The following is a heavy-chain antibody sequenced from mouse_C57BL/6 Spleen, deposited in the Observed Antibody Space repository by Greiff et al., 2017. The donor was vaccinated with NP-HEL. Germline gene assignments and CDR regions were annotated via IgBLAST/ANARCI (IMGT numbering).Heavy chain of an antibody. Sequence: VQLQQSGAELVKPGASVKMSCKASGYTFTSYWITWVKQRPGQGLEWIGDIYPGSGSTNYNEKFKSKATLTVDTSSSTAYMQLSSLTSEDSAVYYCARSKAQAYYYAMDYWGQGTSVTVSS. D-gene: IGHD3-2*02. J-gene: IGHJ4*01. CDR3: ARSKAQAYYYAMDY. V-gene: IGHV1-55*01. CDR1: GYTFTSYW. CDR2: IYPGSGST.